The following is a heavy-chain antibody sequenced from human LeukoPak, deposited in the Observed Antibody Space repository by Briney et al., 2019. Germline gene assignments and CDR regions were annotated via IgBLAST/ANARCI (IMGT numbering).Heavy chain of an antibody. J-gene: IGHJ4*02. CDR2: IYHSGST. CDR3: ARGVTMVRGVHLDY. CDR1: GYSLSSGYY. Sequence: SETLSLTCTVSGYSLSSGYYWGWIRQPPGKGLEWIGSIYHSGSTYYNPSLKSRVTISVDTSKNQFSLKLSSVTAADTAVYYCARGVTMVRGVHLDYWGQGTLVTVSS. V-gene: IGHV4-38-2*02. D-gene: IGHD3-10*01.